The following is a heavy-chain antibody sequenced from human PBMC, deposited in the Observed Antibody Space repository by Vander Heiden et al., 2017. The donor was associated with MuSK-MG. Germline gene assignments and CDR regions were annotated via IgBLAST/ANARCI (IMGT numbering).Heavy chain of an antibody. D-gene: IGHD3-22*01. Sequence: EVQLVESGGGLVKPGRSLRLSCPASGFTFGNAWMSWVPPAAGKGLEWVGRIKSKTDGGTTDYAAPVKGRLTISRDDSKNTLYLQMNSLKTEDTAVYYCTTDNYYYDSSGYYDYWGQGTLVTVSS. V-gene: IGHV3-15*01. CDR1: GFTFGNAW. CDR2: IKSKTDGGTT. CDR3: TTDNYYYDSSGYYDY. J-gene: IGHJ4*02.